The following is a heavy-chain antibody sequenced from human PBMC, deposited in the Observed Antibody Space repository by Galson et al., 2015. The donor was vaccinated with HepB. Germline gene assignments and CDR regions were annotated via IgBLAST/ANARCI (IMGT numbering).Heavy chain of an antibody. CDR3: ARALRRGYSYGWGDWSAFDI. CDR2: INPNSGGT. J-gene: IGHJ3*02. Sequence: QSGAEVKKPGESLRISCKASGCTFTGYYMHWVRQAPGQGLEWMGWINPNSGGTNYAQKFQGRVTMTRDTSISTAYMELSRLRSDDTAVYYCARALRRGYSYGWGDWSAFDIWGQGTMVTVSS. V-gene: IGHV1-2*02. CDR1: GCTFTGYY. D-gene: IGHD5-18*01.